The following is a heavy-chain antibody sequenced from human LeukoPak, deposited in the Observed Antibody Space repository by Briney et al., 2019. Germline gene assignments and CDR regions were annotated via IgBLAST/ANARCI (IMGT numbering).Heavy chain of an antibody. CDR3: AKGTPPDFGV. J-gene: IGHJ3*01. Sequence: MSSQTLSLTCTVSGGSISSDDYYWSWIRQPPGKGLEWIVYSYSGGRTDFNPSLKSRATISVDTFTSQITLTLTSVTPADTAVYYCAKGTPPDFGVWGQGAMVTVSS. CDR2: SYSGGRT. CDR1: GGSISSDDYY. V-gene: IGHV4-61*08.